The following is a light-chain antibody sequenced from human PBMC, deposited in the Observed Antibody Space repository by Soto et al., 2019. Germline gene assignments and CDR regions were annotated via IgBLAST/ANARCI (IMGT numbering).Light chain of an antibody. J-gene: IGKJ2*01. V-gene: IGKV1-17*03. CDR2: AAF. CDR3: LQHRSYPFT. Sequence: IRMTQSPSSLSASVGDRVTITCRASQGIGNYLAWFQQRPGEVPKRLIYAAFNLHSGVPSRFSGSGSGTEFTLTISSLQPEDFATYYCLQHRSYPFTFGQGTKLDI. CDR1: QGIGNY.